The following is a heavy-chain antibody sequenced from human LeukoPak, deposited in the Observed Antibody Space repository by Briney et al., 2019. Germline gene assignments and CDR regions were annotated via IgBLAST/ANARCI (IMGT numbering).Heavy chain of an antibody. D-gene: IGHD3-22*01. CDR1: GFTFSSYA. CDR2: ISGSGGST. J-gene: IGHJ4*02. Sequence: GGSLRLSCAASGFTFSSYAISCVRQAPGKGLEWVSVISGSGGSTYYADSVKGRFTISRDNSKNTLYLQMNSLRAEDTAVYYCATCPSSGNYSRLDYWGQGSLVTVSA. V-gene: IGHV3-23*01. CDR3: ATCPSSGNYSRLDY.